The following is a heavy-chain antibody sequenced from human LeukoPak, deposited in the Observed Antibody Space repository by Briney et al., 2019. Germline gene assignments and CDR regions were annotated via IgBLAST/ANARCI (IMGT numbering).Heavy chain of an antibody. D-gene: IGHD4-17*01. J-gene: IGHJ5*02. Sequence: ASVKVSCKASGYTFSDYFMHWVRQAPGQGLEWMGWINPKTGGTTYAQKFQGRVTMTRDTSITTAYMDLSRLRSDDTAVYYCTRAFEYGWFDPWGQGTLVIVSS. CDR2: INPKTGGT. CDR1: GYTFSDYF. CDR3: TRAFEYGWFDP. V-gene: IGHV1-2*02.